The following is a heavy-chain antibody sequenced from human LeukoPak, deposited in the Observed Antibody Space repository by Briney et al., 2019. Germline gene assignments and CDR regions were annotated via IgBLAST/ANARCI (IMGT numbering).Heavy chain of an antibody. Sequence: SSETLSLTCAVYGGSFSGYYWSWIRQPPGKGLEWIGEINHSGSTNYNPSLKSRVTISVDTSKNQFSLKLSSVTAADTAVYYCARRGDDSSGYWYYFDYWGQGTLVTVSS. CDR2: INHSGST. V-gene: IGHV4-34*01. CDR1: GGSFSGYY. J-gene: IGHJ4*02. D-gene: IGHD3-22*01. CDR3: ARRGDDSSGYWYYFDY.